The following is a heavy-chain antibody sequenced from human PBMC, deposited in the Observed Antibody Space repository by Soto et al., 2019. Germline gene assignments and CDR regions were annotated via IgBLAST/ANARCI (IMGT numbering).Heavy chain of an antibody. CDR1: GFRFSSYT. CDR2: ITSSSSTI. CDR3: ASHLATSRNYRDV. Sequence: EVQLVESGGGLVQPGGSLRLSCAASGFRFSSYTMNWVRQAPGKGLEWVSHITSSSSTIYYADSVKGRFTISRDNAKNSLYLQMNSRRAEDTAVYYCASHLATSRNYRDVWGKWTTVTVSS. V-gene: IGHV3-48*01. D-gene: IGHD2-2*01. J-gene: IGHJ6*03.